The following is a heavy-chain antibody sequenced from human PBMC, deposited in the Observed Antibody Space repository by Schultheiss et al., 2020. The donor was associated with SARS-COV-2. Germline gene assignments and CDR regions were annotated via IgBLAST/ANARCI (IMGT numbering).Heavy chain of an antibody. Sequence: SETLSLTCTVSGGSISSSSYYWGWIRQPPGKGLEWIGSIYYSGSTYYNPSLKSRVTISVDTSKNQFSLKLSSVTAADTAVYYCARRWGDVLRYFDWVEDAFDIWGQGTMVTVSS. CDR3: ARRWGDVLRYFDWVEDAFDI. CDR2: IYYSGST. V-gene: IGHV4-39*01. CDR1: GGSISSSSYY. J-gene: IGHJ3*02. D-gene: IGHD3-9*01.